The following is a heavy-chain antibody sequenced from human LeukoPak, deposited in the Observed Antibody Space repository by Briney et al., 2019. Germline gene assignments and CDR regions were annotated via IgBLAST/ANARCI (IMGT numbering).Heavy chain of an antibody. CDR3: VKDGGTTSYYMDV. V-gene: IGHV3-43D*03. D-gene: IGHD1-1*01. CDR2: ISWDGDSS. CDR1: EFSVGSNY. Sequence: GGSLRLSCAASEFSVGSNYMTWVRQAPGKGLEWVSLISWDGDSSFYADSVKGRFTISRDNNKNSLSLEMISLRPEDTGLYYCVKDGGTTSYYMDVWGKGTTVIVSS. J-gene: IGHJ6*03.